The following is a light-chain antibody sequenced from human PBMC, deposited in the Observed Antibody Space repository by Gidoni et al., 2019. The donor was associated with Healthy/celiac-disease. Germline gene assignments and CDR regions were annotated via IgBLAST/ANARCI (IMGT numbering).Light chain of an antibody. CDR1: VSSY. J-gene: IGKJ5*01. CDR2: DAS. Sequence: VSSYLAWYQQKPGQAPRLLIYDASNRATGIPARFSGSGSGTDFTLTISSLEPEDFAVYYCQQRSNWPPITFGQGTRLEIK. V-gene: IGKV3-11*01. CDR3: QQRSNWPPIT.